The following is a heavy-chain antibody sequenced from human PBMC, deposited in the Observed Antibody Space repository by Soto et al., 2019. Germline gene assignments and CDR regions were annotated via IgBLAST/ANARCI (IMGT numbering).Heavy chain of an antibody. CDR1: GDSVSSNSAA. J-gene: IGHJ4*02. Sequence: KQSPTLSLTCAISGDSVSSNSAAWNWIRQSPSRGLEWLGRTYYRSKWYNDYAVSVKSRITINPDTSKNQFSLQLNSVTPEDTAVYYCARDGRDSSGWYVYFDYWGQGTLVTVSS. D-gene: IGHD6-19*01. V-gene: IGHV6-1*01. CDR2: TYYRSKWYN. CDR3: ARDGRDSSGWYVYFDY.